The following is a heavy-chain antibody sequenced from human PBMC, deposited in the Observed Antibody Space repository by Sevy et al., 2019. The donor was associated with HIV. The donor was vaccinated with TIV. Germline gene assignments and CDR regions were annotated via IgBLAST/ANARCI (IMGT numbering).Heavy chain of an antibody. CDR3: ARGPLFSPEYCSGGSCPTIDF. J-gene: IGHJ4*02. CDR1: GGSFSGDF. D-gene: IGHD2-15*01. V-gene: IGHV4-34*01. Sequence: SETLSLTCAVYGGSFSGDFWSWIRQPPGKGPEWIGEINHRGATSYNSLFKSRVSISIDTSRKQFSLKLTSVTAADTAVYYCARGPLFSPEYCSGGSCPTIDFWGQGTLVTVSS. CDR2: INHRGAT.